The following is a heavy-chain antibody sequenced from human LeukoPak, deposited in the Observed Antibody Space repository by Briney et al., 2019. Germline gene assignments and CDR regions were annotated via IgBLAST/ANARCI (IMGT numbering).Heavy chain of an antibody. CDR3: ARELSGSYYSDY. D-gene: IGHD1-26*01. V-gene: IGHV1-46*01. CDR2: IDSSGGNT. CDR1: GYTFTSYH. Sequence: ASVKVSCKASGYTFTSYHIHWVRQAPGQGLEWMGTIDSSGGNTIYAQEFQGRITMTRDTSTTTVYMELSSLTSEDTAVYYCARELSGSYYSDYWGQKTLVTVSS. J-gene: IGHJ4*02.